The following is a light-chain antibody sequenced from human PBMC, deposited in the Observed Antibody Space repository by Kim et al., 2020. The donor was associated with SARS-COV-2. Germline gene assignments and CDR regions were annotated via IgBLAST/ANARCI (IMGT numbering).Light chain of an antibody. J-gene: IGKJ2*01. CDR2: GTS. CDR1: QSVAPNR. V-gene: IGKV3-20*01. CDR3: QQYDRPPFT. Sequence: LAPGERATLSCRASQSVAPNRVAWFQQKPGQAPRLLIYGTSSRATGIPDRFSASESGTDFTLTISRLEPEDFAVYFCQQYDRPPFTFGQGTKLEI.